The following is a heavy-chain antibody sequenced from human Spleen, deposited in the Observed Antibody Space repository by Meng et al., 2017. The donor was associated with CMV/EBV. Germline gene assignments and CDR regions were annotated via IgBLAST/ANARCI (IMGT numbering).Heavy chain of an antibody. CDR2: ISAYNGNT. J-gene: IGHJ3*02. D-gene: IGHD3-22*01. V-gene: IGHV1-18*01. CDR3: ARDRITMIVVVITTGRDAFDI. Sequence: ASVKVSCKASGYTFTSYGISWVRQAPGQGLEWMGWISAYNGNTNYAQKLQGRVTMTTDTSTSTAYMELRSLRSDDTAVYYCARDRITMIVVVITTGRDAFDIWSQGTMVTVSS. CDR1: GYTFTSYG.